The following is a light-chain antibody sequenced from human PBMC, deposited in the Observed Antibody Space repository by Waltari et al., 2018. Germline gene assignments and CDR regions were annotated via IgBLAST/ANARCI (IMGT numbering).Light chain of an antibody. Sequence: QSALTQPASVSGSPGQSITIPSTGTSSDVGSYNLVSWNQQHPGKAPNLMIYEGSKRPSRFSNRFSGSKSGNTASLTISGLQAEDEADYYCCSYAGSRVFGGGTKLTVL. CDR2: EGS. CDR3: CSYAGSRV. CDR1: SSDVGSYNL. J-gene: IGLJ3*02. V-gene: IGLV2-23*01.